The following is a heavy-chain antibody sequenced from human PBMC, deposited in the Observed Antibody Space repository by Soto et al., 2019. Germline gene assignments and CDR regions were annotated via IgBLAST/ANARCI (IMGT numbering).Heavy chain of an antibody. CDR1: GFTFSSYG. J-gene: IGHJ5*02. CDR2: ISYDGSNK. V-gene: IGHV3-30*18. CDR3: AKDSVPGIAAAVKGFDP. D-gene: IGHD6-25*01. Sequence: GGSLRLSCAASGFTFSSYGMHWVRQAPGKGLEWVAVISYDGSNKYYADSVKGRFTISRDNSKNTLYLQMNSLRAEDTAVYYCAKDSVPGIAAAVKGFDPWG.